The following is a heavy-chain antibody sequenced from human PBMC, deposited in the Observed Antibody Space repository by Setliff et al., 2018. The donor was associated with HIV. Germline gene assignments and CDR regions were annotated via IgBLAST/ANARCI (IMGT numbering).Heavy chain of an antibody. V-gene: IGHV5-51*01. Sequence: LGASLKISCRASGYDVTRYWIGWVRQRPGQGLEWMGVIYPGDSDARYSPSFQDQVTMSADKSISTAYLQWSSLKASDTGRYFCARASLAARPHFFDSWGQGTLVTVSS. CDR1: GYDVTRYW. CDR2: IYPGDSDA. CDR3: ARASLAARPHFFDS. J-gene: IGHJ4*02. D-gene: IGHD6-6*01.